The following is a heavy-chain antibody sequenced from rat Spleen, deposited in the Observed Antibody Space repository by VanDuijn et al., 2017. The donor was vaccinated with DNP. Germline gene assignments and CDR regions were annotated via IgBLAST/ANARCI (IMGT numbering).Heavy chain of an antibody. CDR3: VRGSYKDA. CDR2: ISSSSNSI. J-gene: IGHJ4*01. Sequence: EVQLVESGGGLVQPGRSLKLSCLASGFTFNNYEMSWIRQTPGKGLEWVASISSSSNSIYYADTLKGRFTISRENAKNTLYLQMTSLWSEDTALYYCVRGSYKDAWGQGTSVTVSS. V-gene: IGHV5-34*01. CDR1: GFTFNNYE. D-gene: IGHD1-10*01.